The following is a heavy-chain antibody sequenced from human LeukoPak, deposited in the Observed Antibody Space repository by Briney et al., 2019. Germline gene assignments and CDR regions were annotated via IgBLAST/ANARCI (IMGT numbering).Heavy chain of an antibody. CDR3: ARGPEVGAFYDFWSGSETEDY. J-gene: IGHJ4*02. CDR1: GYTFTSYG. D-gene: IGHD3-3*01. V-gene: IGHV1-18*01. Sequence: GASVKVSCKASGYTFTSYGISWVRQAPGQGLEWMGWISAYNGNTNYAQKLQGRVTMTTDTSTSTAYMELRSLRSGDTAVYYCARGPEVGAFYDFWSGSETEDYWGQGTLVTVSS. CDR2: ISAYNGNT.